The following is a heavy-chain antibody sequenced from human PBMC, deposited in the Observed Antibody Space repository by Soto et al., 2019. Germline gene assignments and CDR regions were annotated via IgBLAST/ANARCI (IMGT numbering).Heavy chain of an antibody. CDR3: ARPFLAAPGAFDY. CDR2: INHSGST. J-gene: IGHJ4*02. Sequence: QVQLQQWGAGLLKPSETLSLTCAVYGGSFSGYYWSWIRQPPGKGLEWIGEINHSGSTNYNPSLKSRVTISVDTSKNQFSLKLSSVTAADTAVYYCARPFLAAPGAFDYWGQGTLVTVSS. V-gene: IGHV4-34*01. D-gene: IGHD6-13*01. CDR1: GGSFSGYY.